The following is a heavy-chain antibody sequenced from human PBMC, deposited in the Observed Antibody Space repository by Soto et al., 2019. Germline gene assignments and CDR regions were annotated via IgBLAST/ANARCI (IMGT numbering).Heavy chain of an antibody. J-gene: IGHJ4*02. CDR1: GFTFTRYS. Sequence: GGSLRLSCAASGFTFTRYSMNWVRQAPGKGLEWVSSISSTTNYIYYGDSMKGRFTISRDNAKNSLYLEMNSLRAEDTAIYYCARESEDLTSNFDYWGQGTLVTVSS. CDR2: ISSTTNYI. V-gene: IGHV3-21*06. CDR3: ARESEDLTSNFDY.